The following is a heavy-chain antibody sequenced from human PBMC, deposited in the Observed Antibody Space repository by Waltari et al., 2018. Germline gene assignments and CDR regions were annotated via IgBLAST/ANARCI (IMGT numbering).Heavy chain of an antibody. D-gene: IGHD3-22*01. CDR2: INSDGSGT. J-gene: IGHJ6*03. CDR3: AREPSPDSSGYFYYYMDV. Sequence: EVQLVESGGGLVQPGGSLRLSCAASGFTFIRYWMHWVRQAPGKGLVWVSRINSDGSGTIYADSGKGRLTISRDNAKNTLYLQLNSLRVEDTAVYYCAREPSPDSSGYFYYYMDVWGKGTTVTVSS. V-gene: IGHV3-74*01. CDR1: GFTFIRYW.